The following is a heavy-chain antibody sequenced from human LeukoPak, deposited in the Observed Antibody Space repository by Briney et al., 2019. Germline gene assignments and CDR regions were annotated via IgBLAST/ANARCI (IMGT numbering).Heavy chain of an antibody. CDR2: IYYSGST. J-gene: IGHJ4*02. Sequence: PSETLSLTCSVSGGSVSSGGYYWSWIRQHPGKGLEWIGYIYYSGSTYYNPSLKSRVTISVDTSKNQFSLKLSSVTAADTAVYYCARERYSSSWVDYWGQGTLVTVSS. CDR3: ARERYSSSWVDY. CDR1: GGSVSSGGYY. V-gene: IGHV4-31*03. D-gene: IGHD6-13*01.